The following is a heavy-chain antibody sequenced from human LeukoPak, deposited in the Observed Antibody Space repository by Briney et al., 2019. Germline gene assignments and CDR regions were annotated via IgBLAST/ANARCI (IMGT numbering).Heavy chain of an antibody. Sequence: GGSLRLSCAASGFTFSNYSMSWVRQAPGKGLEWVSTISGTGGTTYYADSVKGRFTISRDNSKNTLLLQFNSLRADDTAVYYCAKGRGTTVTAAANYWGQGTLATVSS. CDR1: GFTFSNYS. CDR2: ISGTGGTT. CDR3: AKGRGTTVTAAANY. D-gene: IGHD4-17*01. V-gene: IGHV3-23*01. J-gene: IGHJ4*02.